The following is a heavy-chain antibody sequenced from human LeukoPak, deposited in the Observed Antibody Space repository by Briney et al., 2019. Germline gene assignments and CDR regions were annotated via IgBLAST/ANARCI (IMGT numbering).Heavy chain of an antibody. CDR2: ISYDGSNK. J-gene: IGHJ4*02. CDR1: GFTFSSYG. D-gene: IGHD6-19*01. V-gene: IGHV3-30*18. CDR3: AKRSVAGDFDY. Sequence: PGRSLRLSCAASGFTFSSYGMHWVRQAPGKGLEWVAVISYDGSNKYYADSVKGRFTISRDNSKNTLYLQMNSLRAEDTAVYYCAKRSVAGDFDYWGQGTLVTVSS.